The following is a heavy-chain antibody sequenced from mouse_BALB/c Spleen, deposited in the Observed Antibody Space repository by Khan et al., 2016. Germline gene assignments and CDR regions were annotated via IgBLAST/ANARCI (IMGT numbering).Heavy chain of an antibody. CDR2: ILPGGGTS. CDR3: ARMRDGYDPWFAY. Sequence: QVQLKQSGAELVKPGASVKISCKATGYTFSSYWIEWVKQRPGHGLEWIGEILPGGGTSNYNEKFRGKATFTADIFSNTANMQLSSLTSEDSAVYYRARMRDGYDPWFAYWGQGTLVTVSA. D-gene: IGHD2-2*01. CDR1: GYTFSSYW. J-gene: IGHJ3*01. V-gene: IGHV1-9*01.